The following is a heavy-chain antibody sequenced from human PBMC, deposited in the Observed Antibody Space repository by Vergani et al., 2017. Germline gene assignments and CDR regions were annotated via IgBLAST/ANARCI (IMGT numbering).Heavy chain of an antibody. Sequence: QVQLQESGPGLVKPSETLTLTCDVSDSSIMTNPYWGWFRQSPGKGLEWIGFIHHSGDTHYNSSLKSRVSISIVSSSKFSLSLTSVTAADTAIYYCARHRGSWGFFPSSYFYGMDVWGHGTTVTVSS. D-gene: IGHD3-10*01. J-gene: IGHJ6*02. CDR2: IHHSGDT. CDR1: DSSIMTNPY. V-gene: IGHV4-38-2*01. CDR3: ARHRGSWGFFPSSYFYGMDV.